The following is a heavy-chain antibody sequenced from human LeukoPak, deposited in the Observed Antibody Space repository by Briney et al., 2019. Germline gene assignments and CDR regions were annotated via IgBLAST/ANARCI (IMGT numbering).Heavy chain of an antibody. CDR2: IAGTGGST. Sequence: PGGSLRLSCAASGFTFNKYAMNWVRQPPGKGLEWVSSIAGTGGSTYYADSVKGRFTLSRDNSKNTLYLQMNTLRAEDTAVYFCARAEIWGQGTLVTVSS. J-gene: IGHJ4*02. CDR1: GFTFNKYA. D-gene: IGHD5-24*01. CDR3: ARAEI. V-gene: IGHV3-23*01.